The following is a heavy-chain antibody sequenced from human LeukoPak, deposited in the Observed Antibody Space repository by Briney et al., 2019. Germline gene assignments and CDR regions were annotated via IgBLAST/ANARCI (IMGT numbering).Heavy chain of an antibody. CDR1: GGSISSYY. J-gene: IGHJ4*02. V-gene: IGHV4-59*01. CDR3: ARVSGGYSYGYFNY. Sequence: SETLSLTCTVSGGSISSYYWSWIRQPPGKGLEWIGYIYYSGSTNYNPSLKSRVTISVDTSKNQFSLKLSSVTAAGTAVYYCARVSGGYSYGYFNYWGQGTLVTVSS. D-gene: IGHD5-18*01. CDR2: IYYSGST.